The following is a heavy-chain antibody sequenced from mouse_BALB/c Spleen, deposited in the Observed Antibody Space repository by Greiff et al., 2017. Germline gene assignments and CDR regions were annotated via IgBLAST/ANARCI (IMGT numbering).Heavy chain of an antibody. J-gene: IGHJ3*01. D-gene: IGHD1-1*01. V-gene: IGHV5-4*02. CDR2: ISDGGSYT. CDR1: GFTFSDYY. Sequence: EVQLQESGGGLVKPGGSLKLSCAASGFTFSDYYMYWVRQTPEKRLEWVATISDGGSYTYYPDSVKGRFTISRDNAKNNLYLQMSSLKSEDTAMYYCARENYYGSSPAWFAYWGQGTLVTVSA. CDR3: ARENYYGSSPAWFAY.